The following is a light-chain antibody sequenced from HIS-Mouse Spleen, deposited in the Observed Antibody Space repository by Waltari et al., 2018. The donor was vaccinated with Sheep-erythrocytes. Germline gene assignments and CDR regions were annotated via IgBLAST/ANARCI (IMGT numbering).Light chain of an antibody. J-gene: IGKJ3*01. CDR3: QQYGSSPLFT. CDR2: GAS. Sequence: EMVLPQSPGTLSWPPGERATLSCRSSQSVSSSYLAWYQQKPGQAPRLLIYGASSRATGIPDRFSGSGSGTDFTLTISRLEPEDFAVYYCQQYGSSPLFTFGPGTKVDIK. CDR1: QSVSSSY. V-gene: IGKV3-20*01.